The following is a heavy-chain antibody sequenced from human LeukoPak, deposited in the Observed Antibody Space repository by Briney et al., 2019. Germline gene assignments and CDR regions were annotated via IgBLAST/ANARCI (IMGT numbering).Heavy chain of an antibody. D-gene: IGHD6-6*01. CDR2: INHSGST. CDR3: ARDYISNIAARVAFDI. Sequence: SETLSLTCAVYVGSFSGYYWSWIRQPPGKGLEWIGDINHSGSTNYNPSLKSRVSISVDTSKNQFSLKLSSVTAADTAVYYCARDYISNIAARVAFDIWDQGTMVTVSS. CDR1: VGSFSGYY. J-gene: IGHJ3*02. V-gene: IGHV4-34*01.